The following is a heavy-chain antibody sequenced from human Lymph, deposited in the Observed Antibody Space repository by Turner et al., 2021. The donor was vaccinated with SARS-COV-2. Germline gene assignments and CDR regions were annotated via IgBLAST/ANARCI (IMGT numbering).Heavy chain of an antibody. Sequence: QVQLVQSGAEVTQPGSSLMVSCKASGGIFSTYVITWVRQAPGQGLEWMGVFIPILGIANYAQKFQGRFTITADKSTSTAYMELISLRSEDTAVYHCARRHSGNYDAIDIWGQGTMVTVSS. CDR1: GGIFSTYV. CDR2: FIPILGIA. J-gene: IGHJ3*02. V-gene: IGHV1-69*10. CDR3: ARRHSGNYDAIDI. D-gene: IGHD1-26*01.